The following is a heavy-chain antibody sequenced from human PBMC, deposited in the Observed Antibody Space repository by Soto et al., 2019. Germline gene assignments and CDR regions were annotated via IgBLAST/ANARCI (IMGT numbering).Heavy chain of an antibody. V-gene: IGHV4-4*07. CDR1: GGGISSYY. J-gene: IGHJ4*02. Sequence: SVTLSLTCTASGGGISSYYWSWIRRCAGKGLAWIGRISASGNTNYHPSLESRVTMSIDTSKNQVSLKLTSVTAADTAVYYCARGGCSGDYCFDYWGQGTLVTVSS. CDR2: ISASGNT. D-gene: IGHD2-21*02. CDR3: ARGGCSGDYCFDY.